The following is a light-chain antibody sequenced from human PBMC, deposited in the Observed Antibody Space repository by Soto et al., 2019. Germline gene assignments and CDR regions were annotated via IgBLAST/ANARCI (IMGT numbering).Light chain of an antibody. Sequence: QSALTQPASVSGSPGQSITISCTGTSSDVGGYNYVSWYQQHPGKAPKLMIYDVSNRPSGVSNRFSGSKSGNTASLTISGLQAEDEADYYCSSYTSSSLGVFGTGTKLTDL. CDR2: DVS. CDR1: SSDVGGYNY. V-gene: IGLV2-14*01. J-gene: IGLJ1*01. CDR3: SSYTSSSLGV.